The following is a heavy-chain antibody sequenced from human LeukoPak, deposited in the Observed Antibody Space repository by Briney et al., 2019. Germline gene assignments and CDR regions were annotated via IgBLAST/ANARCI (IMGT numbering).Heavy chain of an antibody. Sequence: PGGSLRLSCAASGFTFSSYAMHWVRQAPGKGLEWVAVISYDGSNKYYADSVKGRFTISRDNSKNTLYLQMNSLRAEDTAVYYCARDEEATYYDIPYWGQGTLVTVSS. V-gene: IGHV3-30-3*01. CDR1: GFTFSSYA. J-gene: IGHJ4*02. D-gene: IGHD3-9*01. CDR2: ISYDGSNK. CDR3: ARDEEATYYDIPY.